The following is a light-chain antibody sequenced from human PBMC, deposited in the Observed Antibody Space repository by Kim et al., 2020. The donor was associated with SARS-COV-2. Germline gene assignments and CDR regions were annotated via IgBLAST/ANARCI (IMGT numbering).Light chain of an antibody. CDR3: QHRSNWPLT. Sequence: LSPGERATLSGRASQSVSRYLAWYQQKPGQAPRLLIYDASNRATGIPARFSGSGSGTDFTLTISSLEPEDFAVYYCQHRSNWPLTFGGGTKVDIK. V-gene: IGKV3-11*01. J-gene: IGKJ4*01. CDR1: QSVSRY. CDR2: DAS.